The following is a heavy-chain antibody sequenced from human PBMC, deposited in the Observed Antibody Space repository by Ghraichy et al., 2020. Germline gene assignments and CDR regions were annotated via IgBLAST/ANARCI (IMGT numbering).Heavy chain of an antibody. J-gene: IGHJ4*02. V-gene: IGHV4-59*01. CDR2: IYYSGST. Sequence: SETLSLTCTVSGGSISSYYWSWIRQPPGKGLEWIGYIYYSGSTNYNPSLKSRVTISVDTSKNQFSLKLSSVTAADTAVYYCALSRPAAKTNFDYWGQGTLVTVSS. CDR3: ALSRPAAKTNFDY. CDR1: GGSISSYY. D-gene: IGHD2-2*01.